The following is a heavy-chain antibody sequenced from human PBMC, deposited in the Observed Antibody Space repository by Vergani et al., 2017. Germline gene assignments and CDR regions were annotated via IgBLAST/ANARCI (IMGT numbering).Heavy chain of an antibody. V-gene: IGHV1-24*01. CDR2: FDPEDGET. Sequence: QVQLVQSGAEVKKPGASVKVSCKVSGYTLTELSMHWVRQAPGKGLEWMGGFDPEDGETIYAQKFQGRVTMTEDKSTDTAYMELSSRGSEDTAVYYCATDGGSRITMFGVRGGGMDVWGQGTTVTVSS. CDR1: GYTLTELS. CDR3: ATDGGSRITMFGVRGGGMDV. J-gene: IGHJ6*02. D-gene: IGHD3-3*01.